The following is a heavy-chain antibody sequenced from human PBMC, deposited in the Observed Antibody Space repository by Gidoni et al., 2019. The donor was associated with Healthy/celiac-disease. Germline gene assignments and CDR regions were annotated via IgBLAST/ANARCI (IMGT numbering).Heavy chain of an antibody. CDR1: GSTFSGYA. D-gene: IGHD3-3*01. J-gene: IGHJ4*02. Sequence: EVQLVESGEGWVQPGGSRRAAGAASGSTFSGYAMHWVRQAPGKGLEYVSAISSNGGSTYYADSVKGRFTISRDNSKNTLYLQMGSLRAEDMAVYYCARAAGAVIIRYYFDYWGQGTLVTVSS. CDR2: ISSNGGST. CDR3: ARAAGAVIIRYYFDY. V-gene: IGHV3-64*02.